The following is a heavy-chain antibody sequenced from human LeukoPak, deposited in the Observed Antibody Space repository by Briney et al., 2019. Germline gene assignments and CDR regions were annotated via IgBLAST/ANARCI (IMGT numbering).Heavy chain of an antibody. CDR1: GFTFDDYA. CDR2: ISGVGGST. CDR3: AKAHVGASDY. J-gene: IGHJ4*02. Sequence: GGSLRHSCAPSGFTFDDYAMHWVRQTPGKGLEWVSLISGVGGSTYYPDSVKGRFTISRDNSKNSLYLQMNSLRAEDTALYYCAKAHVGASDYWGQGTLVTVSS. D-gene: IGHD1-26*01. V-gene: IGHV3-43*02.